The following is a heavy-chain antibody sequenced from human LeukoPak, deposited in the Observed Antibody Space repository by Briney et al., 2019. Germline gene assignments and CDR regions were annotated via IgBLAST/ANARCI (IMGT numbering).Heavy chain of an antibody. Sequence: PGGSLRLSCAASGFTFSLYAMHWVRQAPGKGLQWVAFIRYDESTQYYADSVKGRFTISRDNSKNALYLQMNSLRAEDTAVYYCAKTLGSCSGGACGWYFDLWGRGTLVTVSS. V-gene: IGHV3-30*02. CDR1: GFTFSLYA. D-gene: IGHD2-15*01. CDR2: IRYDESTQ. J-gene: IGHJ2*01. CDR3: AKTLGSCSGGACGWYFDL.